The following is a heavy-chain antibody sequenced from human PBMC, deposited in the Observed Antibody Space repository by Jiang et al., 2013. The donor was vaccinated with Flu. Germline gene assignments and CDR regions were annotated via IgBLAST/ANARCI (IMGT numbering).Heavy chain of an antibody. CDR1: GGSISNFF. V-gene: IGHV4-4*07. CDR3: ARDLSTWIQPLGLDT. Sequence: GLVKPSETLSLTCAVSGGSISNFFWSWIRQPAGKGLEWIGRISTSGSINYNPSLKSRVSMSVDTSKNSFSLKLTSVTAADTAVYYCARDLSTWIQPLGLDTWGQGTLVTVSS. D-gene: IGHD5-18*01. CDR2: ISTSGSI. J-gene: IGHJ5*02.